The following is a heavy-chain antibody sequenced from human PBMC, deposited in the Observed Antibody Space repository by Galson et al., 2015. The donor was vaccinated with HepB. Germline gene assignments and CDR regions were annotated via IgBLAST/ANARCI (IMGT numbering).Heavy chain of an antibody. CDR2: LNPNSGNT. J-gene: IGHJ6*02. CDR1: GYTFTSYE. Sequence: SVKVSCKTSGYTFTSYEINWVRQATGQGLEWMGWLNPNSGNTGFAQKFQGRVATTRNNSITTAYMELSSLRSDDTAVYYCARVRPYSSGWSYYYYSGMDVWGQGTTVTVSS. V-gene: IGHV1-8*01. CDR3: ARVRPYSSGWSYYYYSGMDV. D-gene: IGHD6-19*01.